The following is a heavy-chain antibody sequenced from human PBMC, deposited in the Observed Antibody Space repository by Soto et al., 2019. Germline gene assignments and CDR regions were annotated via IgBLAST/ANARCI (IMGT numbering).Heavy chain of an antibody. CDR3: VADWPGGAYPFDS. J-gene: IGHJ4*02. CDR2: IKSKADGETT. Sequence: EVQLVESGGGLVKPGESLRLSCAASGFTFKNAWMTWVRQAPGKGLEWVGRIKSKADGETTDYGAPVKGRFVASRDDSQATLYLQMNSLKIDDTAVYYCVADWPGGAYPFDSWGQGTLVTVSS. CDR1: GFTFKNAW. D-gene: IGHD1-26*01. V-gene: IGHV3-15*01.